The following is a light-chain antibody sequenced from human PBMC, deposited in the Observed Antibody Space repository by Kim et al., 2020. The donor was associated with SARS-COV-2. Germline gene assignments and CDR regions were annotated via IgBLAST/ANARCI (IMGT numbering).Light chain of an antibody. V-gene: IGLV2-14*03. CDR1: SSDVGAYDY. CDR2: DVS. Sequence: SITISCTGTSSDVGAYDYVSWFKQLPGKAPQLVIYDVSYRPSGISNRLSGSKSGNTASLTISGLQTEDEADYFCSSYTGSTTLYVFGTGTKVSVL. CDR3: SSYTGSTTLYV. J-gene: IGLJ1*01.